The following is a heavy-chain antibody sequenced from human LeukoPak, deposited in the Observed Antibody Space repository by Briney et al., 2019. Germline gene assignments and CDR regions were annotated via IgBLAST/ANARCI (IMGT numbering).Heavy chain of an antibody. CDR1: GFTFSSYS. D-gene: IGHD1-26*01. CDR2: ISSSSSYI. CDR3: ASIQWELLSEVY. J-gene: IGHJ4*02. V-gene: IGHV3-21*01. Sequence: AGSLRLSCAASGFTFSSYSMNWVRQAPGKGLEWVSSISSSSSYIYYADSVKGRFTISRDNAKNSLYLQMNSLRAEDTAVYYCASIQWELLSEVYWGQGTLVTVSS.